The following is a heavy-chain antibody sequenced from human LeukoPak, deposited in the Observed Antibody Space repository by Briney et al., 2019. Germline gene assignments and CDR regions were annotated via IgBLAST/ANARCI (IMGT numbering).Heavy chain of an antibody. CDR3: VGGAPNWGFDF. CDR1: GYTFTSYD. Sequence: AASVKVSCKASGYTFTSYDINWVRQATGQGFEWVGWMSPSTGNTGYAQKFQGRVTMTRYTSVSTAYMELSSLRSEDTAVYCVGGAPNWGFDFWGQGTLVTVSS. CDR2: MSPSTGNT. D-gene: IGHD7-27*01. J-gene: IGHJ4*02. V-gene: IGHV1-8*01.